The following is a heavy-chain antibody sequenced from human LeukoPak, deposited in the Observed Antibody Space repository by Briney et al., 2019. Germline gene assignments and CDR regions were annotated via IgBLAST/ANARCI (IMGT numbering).Heavy chain of an antibody. D-gene: IGHD6-19*01. CDR2: IYYSGST. CDR1: GGSISSSSYY. CDR3: ASLPSTLGYSSGWGFDY. V-gene: IGHV4-39*01. J-gene: IGHJ4*02. Sequence: SETLSLTCTVSGGSISSSSYYWGWIRQPPGKGLEGVGSIYYSGSTYYNPSLKSRVTISVDTSNNQLSLKLSSVTAVGTAVSYWASLPSTLGYSSGWGFDYWGQGTLVTVSS.